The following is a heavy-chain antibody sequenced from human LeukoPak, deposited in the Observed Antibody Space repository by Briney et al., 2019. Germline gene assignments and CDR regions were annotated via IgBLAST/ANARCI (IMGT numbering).Heavy chain of an antibody. Sequence: GGSLRLSCAASGFSFSNYWMHWVRQAPGKGLVWVSRINSDGINTSYADSVKGRFTISRDNAKNTLNLQMNSLRAEDTAVYYCARDLGQYYDTSDNWFDPWGQGTLVTVSS. CDR1: GFSFSNYW. CDR2: INSDGINT. CDR3: ARDLGQYYDTSDNWFDP. D-gene: IGHD3-22*01. V-gene: IGHV3-74*01. J-gene: IGHJ5*02.